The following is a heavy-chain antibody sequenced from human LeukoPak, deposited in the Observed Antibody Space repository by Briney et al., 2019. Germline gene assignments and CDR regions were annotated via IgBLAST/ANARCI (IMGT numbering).Heavy chain of an antibody. CDR3: AKDSRRGGFFSD. CDR2: ISRDGFST. CDR1: GFTFDDYT. Sequence: PGGSLRLSCAASGFTFDDYTMHWVRQTPGKGLEWVSLISRDGFSTYYGASAKGRFTISRDNSRNSLYLQMNSLTSEDTALYYCAKDSRRGGFFSDWGQGTLVTVSS. V-gene: IGHV3-43*01. J-gene: IGHJ4*02. D-gene: IGHD3-10*01.